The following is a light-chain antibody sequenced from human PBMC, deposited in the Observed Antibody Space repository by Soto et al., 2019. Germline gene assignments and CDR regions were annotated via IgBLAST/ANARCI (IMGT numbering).Light chain of an antibody. Sequence: DIQMTQSPSTLSASVGDRDTITCRANQTISNCLAWYQQKPGKAPILLIYKVTSLETGVPARFSGGGSGTEFTLTISSLQPDDFATYYCQQYYDYSTFGQGTKVDVK. CDR1: QTISNC. CDR3: QQYYDYST. CDR2: KVT. J-gene: IGKJ1*01. V-gene: IGKV1-5*03.